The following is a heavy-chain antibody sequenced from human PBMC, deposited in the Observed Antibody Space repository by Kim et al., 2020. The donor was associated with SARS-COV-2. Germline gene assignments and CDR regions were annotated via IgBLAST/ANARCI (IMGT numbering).Heavy chain of an antibody. CDR1: GFNFEDYS. CDR3: AKDMQGCEYSTLSIYY. Sequence: GGSLRLSCAASGFNFEDYSMHWVRQAPGKGLEWVSFINGDGDITLYSDSVKGRFIISRDNNKNFVYLQMSSLRTEDTAVFYCAKDMQGCEYSTLSIYY. J-gene: IGHJ6*01. D-gene: IGHD6-6*01. CDR2: INGDGDIT. V-gene: IGHV3-43*02.